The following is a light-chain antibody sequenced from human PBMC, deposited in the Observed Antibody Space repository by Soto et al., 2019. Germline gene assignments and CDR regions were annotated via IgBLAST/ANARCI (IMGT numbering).Light chain of an antibody. CDR2: AVS. CDR1: QRVSSN. J-gene: IGKJ2*01. CDR3: QQHNHWPS. Sequence: EIVMTQSPATLSVSQGERATLSCRASQRVSSNLAWFQQKPGQAPRLLLYAVSTRATGVPGRFSGSGSGTEFTLTISSLQSEDSAVYYCQQHNHWPSCGQGTKLEIK. V-gene: IGKV3-15*01.